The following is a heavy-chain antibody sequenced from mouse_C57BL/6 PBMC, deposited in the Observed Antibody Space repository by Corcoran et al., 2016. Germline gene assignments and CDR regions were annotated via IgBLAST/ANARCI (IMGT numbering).Heavy chain of an antibody. CDR2: INPNNGGT. D-gene: IGHD1-1*01. Sequence: EVQLQQSGPELVKPGASVKISCKASGYTFTDYYMNWVKQSHGKSLEWIGDINPNNGGTSYNQKFKGKATLTVDKSSSTAYMELRSLTSEDSAVYYCAREGYYGSSSFDYWGQGTTLTVSS. CDR3: AREGYYGSSSFDY. V-gene: IGHV1-26*01. J-gene: IGHJ2*01. CDR1: GYTFTDYY.